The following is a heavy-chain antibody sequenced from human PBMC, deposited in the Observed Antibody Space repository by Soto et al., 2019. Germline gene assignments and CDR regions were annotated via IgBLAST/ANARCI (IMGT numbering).Heavy chain of an antibody. Sequence: PGGSLRLSCAACGFTFSSYSIHWVRQAPCKGLEWVAVISYDGINKYYADSVKGRFTISRDNSKNTLYLQMNSLRAEDTAVYYCARIVLSTPILENSGYSGQRTLVTFCS. CDR2: ISYDGINK. J-gene: IGHJ4*02. V-gene: IGHV3-30-3*01. D-gene: IGHD2-8*02. CDR3: ARIVLSTPILENSGY. CDR1: GFTFSSYS.